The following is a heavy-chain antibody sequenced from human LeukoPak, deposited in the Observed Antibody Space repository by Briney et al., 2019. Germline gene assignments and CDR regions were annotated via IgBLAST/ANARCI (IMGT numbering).Heavy chain of an antibody. CDR1: GFTFSSYG. CDR3: AKDLATKYGLDY. D-gene: IGHD3-10*01. CDR2: ISYDGSDK. Sequence: GGSLRLSCAASGFTFSSYGIHWVRQAPGKGLEWVALISYDGSDKFFADSVRGRFTISRDNSKNTLYLQMNSLRVEDTAVYYCAKDLATKYGLDYWGQGILVTVSS. J-gene: IGHJ4*02. V-gene: IGHV3-30*18.